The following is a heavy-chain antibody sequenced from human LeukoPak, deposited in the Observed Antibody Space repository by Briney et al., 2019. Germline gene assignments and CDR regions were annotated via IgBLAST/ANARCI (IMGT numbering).Heavy chain of an antibody. V-gene: IGHV3-23*01. CDR1: GFTFSSYA. CDR3: AKDSLGSSSKNWFDP. D-gene: IGHD6-13*01. Sequence: GGSLRLSCAASGFTFSSYAMSWVRQAPGKGLEWVSAISGSGGSTYYADSVKGRFTISRDNSKNTLYLRMNSLRAEDTAVYYCAKDSLGSSSKNWFDPWGQGTLVTVSS. J-gene: IGHJ5*02. CDR2: ISGSGGST.